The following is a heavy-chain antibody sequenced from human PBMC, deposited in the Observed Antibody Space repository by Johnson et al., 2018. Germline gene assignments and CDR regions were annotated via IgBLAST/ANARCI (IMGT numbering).Heavy chain of an antibody. D-gene: IGHD3-22*01. CDR3: AKDYYDSSGYPLGPFQD. CDR2: ISYDGSNK. CDR1: GFTFSSYG. J-gene: IGHJ1*01. V-gene: IGHV3-30*18. Sequence: QVQLQESGGGVVEPGRSLRLSCAASGFTFSSYGMHWVRQAPGKGLEWVAVISYDGSNKYYADSVKGRFTISRDNSKNTLYLQMNSLRAEDTAVYYCAKDYYDSSGYPLGPFQDWGQGTLVTVSS.